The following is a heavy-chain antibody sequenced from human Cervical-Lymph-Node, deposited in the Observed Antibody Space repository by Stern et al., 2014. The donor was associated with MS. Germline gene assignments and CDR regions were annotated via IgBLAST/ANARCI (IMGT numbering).Heavy chain of an antibody. V-gene: IGHV1-46*01. CDR1: CYTFTPYY. CDR3: ARDEGISWPFDY. D-gene: IGHD2-15*01. Sequence: VQLVQSGAEVKKPGPSVKVSCTASCYTFTPYYLPWVRQAPGQGLEWMGIINPSSYNTTYAQKFEGRVTMTRDTSTTTVYMELSSLTSEDTDVYYCARDEGISWPFDYWGQGTLVTVSS. J-gene: IGHJ4*01. CDR2: INPSSYNT.